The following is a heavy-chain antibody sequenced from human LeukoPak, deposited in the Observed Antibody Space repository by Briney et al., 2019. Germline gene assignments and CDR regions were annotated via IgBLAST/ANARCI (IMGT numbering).Heavy chain of an antibody. J-gene: IGHJ5*02. Sequence: PSETLSLTCTVSGGSISSSSYYWGWIRQPPGKGLEWIGSIYYSGSTYYNPSLKSRVTISVDTSKNQFSLKLSSVTAADTAVYYCARPYSSGWSGSVASWFDPWGQGTLVTVSS. CDR3: ARPYSSGWSGSVASWFDP. V-gene: IGHV4-39*01. CDR2: IYYSGST. CDR1: GGSISSSSYY. D-gene: IGHD6-19*01.